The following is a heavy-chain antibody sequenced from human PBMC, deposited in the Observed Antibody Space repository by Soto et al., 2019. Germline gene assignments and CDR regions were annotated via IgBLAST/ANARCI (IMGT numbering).Heavy chain of an antibody. D-gene: IGHD6-13*01. V-gene: IGHV1-69*06. CDR1: GGTFSSYA. Sequence: SVKVSCKASGGTFSSYAISWVRQAPGQGLGWMGGIIPIFGTANYAQKFQGRVTITADKSTSTAYMELSSLRSEDTAVYYCARFDAGAYSSSWSGYYYYGMDVWGQGPTVTVSS. CDR2: IIPIFGTA. J-gene: IGHJ6*02. CDR3: ARFDAGAYSSSWSGYYYYGMDV.